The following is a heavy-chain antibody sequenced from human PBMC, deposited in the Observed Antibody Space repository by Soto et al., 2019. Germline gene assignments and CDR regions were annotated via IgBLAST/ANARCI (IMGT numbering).Heavy chain of an antibody. V-gene: IGHV5-51*01. D-gene: IGHD3-16*02. CDR1: GYSFTSYW. J-gene: IGHJ3*02. Sequence: PGESLKISCKGSGYSFTSYWIGWVRQMPGKGLEWMGIIYPGDSDTRYGPSFQGQVTISADKSISTAYLQWSSPKASDTAMYYCARPVSSEAPSAFDIWGQGRMVTVSS. CDR2: IYPGDSDT. CDR3: ARPVSSEAPSAFDI.